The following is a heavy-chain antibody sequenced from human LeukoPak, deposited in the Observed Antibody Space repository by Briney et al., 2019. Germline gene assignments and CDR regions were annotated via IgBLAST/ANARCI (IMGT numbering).Heavy chain of an antibody. CDR1: GGSISRYY. CDR3: ASERYSPNWFDP. CDR2: IYTSGST. J-gene: IGHJ5*02. D-gene: IGHD5-18*01. V-gene: IGHV4-4*07. Sequence: SETLSLTCTVSGGSISRYYWSWIRQPAGRGLEWIGRIYTSGSTNYNPSLKSRVTMSVDTSKNQFSLKLSSVTAADTAVYYCASERYSPNWFDPWGQGTLVTVSS.